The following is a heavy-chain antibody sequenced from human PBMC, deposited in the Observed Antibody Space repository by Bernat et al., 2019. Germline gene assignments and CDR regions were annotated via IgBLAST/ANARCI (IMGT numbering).Heavy chain of an antibody. CDR3: AKDPGGYGFGEVRDY. CDR1: GFTFSSYA. V-gene: IGHV3-23*04. CDR2: ISGSGGST. Sequence: EVQLVESGGGLVQPGGSLRLSCAAPGFTFSSYAMSWVRQAPGRGLEWVSAISGSGGSTYYADSVKGRFTISRDNSKNTLYLQMNSLRAEDTAVYYCAKDPGGYGFGEVRDYWGQGTLVTVSS. J-gene: IGHJ4*02. D-gene: IGHD3-10*01.